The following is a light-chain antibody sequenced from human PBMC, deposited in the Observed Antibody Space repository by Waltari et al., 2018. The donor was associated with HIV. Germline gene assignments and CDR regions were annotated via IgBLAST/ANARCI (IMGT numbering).Light chain of an antibody. J-gene: IGLJ3*02. V-gene: IGLV1-47*01. CDR2: GNN. CDR3: AAWDDRLXGWV. Sequence: QSVLHQPPSAPGTPGQRVTIHSSGTSTNNGRNYVYWYQQLPLTAPNLLIHGNNXRPSGVPDRFSGSKSGTSVSLAISGLRSEDEADYYCAAWDDRLXGWVFGGGTKLTV. CDR1: STNNGRNY.